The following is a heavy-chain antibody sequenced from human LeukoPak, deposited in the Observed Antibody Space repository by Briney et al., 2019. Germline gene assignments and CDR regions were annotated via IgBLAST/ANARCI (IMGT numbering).Heavy chain of an antibody. D-gene: IGHD6-13*01. CDR2: IYTSGST. CDR3: AREHSSSWSIGTS. CDR1: GGSISSGSYY. Sequence: SETLSLTCTVSGGSISSGSYYWSWIRQPAGKGREWIGRIYTSGSTNYNPSLKSRVTISVDTSKNQFSLKLSSVTAADTAVYYCAREHSSSWSIGTSWGQGTLVTVSS. V-gene: IGHV4-61*02. J-gene: IGHJ4*02.